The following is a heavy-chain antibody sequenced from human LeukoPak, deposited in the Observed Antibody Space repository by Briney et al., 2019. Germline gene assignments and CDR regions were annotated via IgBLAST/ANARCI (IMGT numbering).Heavy chain of an antibody. J-gene: IGHJ4*02. Sequence: HPGGSLRLSCAASGFTFSSYAMSWVRQAPGKGLEWVSAISGSGGSTYYADSVKGRFTISRDNSKNTLYLQMNSLRAEDTAVYYCVQRSGYSGYDLGSATFDYWGQGTLVTVSS. CDR2: ISGSGGST. V-gene: IGHV3-23*01. CDR1: GFTFSSYA. D-gene: IGHD5-12*01. CDR3: VQRSGYSGYDLGSATFDY.